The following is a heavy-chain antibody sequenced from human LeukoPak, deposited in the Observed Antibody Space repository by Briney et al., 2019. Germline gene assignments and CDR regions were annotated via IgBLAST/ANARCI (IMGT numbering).Heavy chain of an antibody. CDR3: ARLKVIAAAGKPHYYYGTDV. CDR1: GYTFTSYG. CDR2: MNPNSGNT. J-gene: IGHJ6*02. D-gene: IGHD6-13*01. V-gene: IGHV1-8*02. Sequence: GASVKVSCKASGYTFTSYGINWVRQATGQGLEWMGWMNPNSGNTGYAQKFQGRVTMTRNTSISTAYMELSSLRSEDTAVYYCARLKVIAAAGKPHYYYGTDVWGQGTTVTVSS.